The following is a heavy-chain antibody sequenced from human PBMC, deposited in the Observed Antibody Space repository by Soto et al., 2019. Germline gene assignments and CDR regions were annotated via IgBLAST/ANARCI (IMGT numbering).Heavy chain of an antibody. CDR3: ARGLTDDILTGYYYYYYYMDG. CDR1: GFTFSSYS. CDR2: ISSSNSYI. J-gene: IGHJ6*03. V-gene: IGHV3-21*04. D-gene: IGHD3-9*01. Sequence: PGGSLRLSCAASGFTFSSYSMNWVRQAPGKGLEWVSSISSSNSYIYYADSVKGRFTISRDNAKNSLYLQMNSLRAEDTAVYYCARGLTDDILTGYYYYYYYMDGWGKGTTVTVSS.